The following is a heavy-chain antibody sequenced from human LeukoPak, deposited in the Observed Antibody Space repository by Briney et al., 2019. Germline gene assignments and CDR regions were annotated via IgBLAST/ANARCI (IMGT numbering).Heavy chain of an antibody. CDR2: IKHNGDEL. Sequence: GGSLRLSCAASGFTFSTYWMTWVRQAPGKGLEWVANIKHNGDELNYVDSVEDRFTISRDNAKNSLYLHMTSLRAEDTAVYYCARELRTFDSWGQGTLVTVSS. V-gene: IGHV3-7*01. D-gene: IGHD3-16*01. J-gene: IGHJ4*02. CDR3: ARELRTFDS. CDR1: GFTFSTYW.